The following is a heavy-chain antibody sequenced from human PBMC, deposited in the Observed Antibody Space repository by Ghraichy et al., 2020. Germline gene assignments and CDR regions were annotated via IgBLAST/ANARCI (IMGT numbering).Heavy chain of an antibody. V-gene: IGHV3-7*01. CDR3: ARVDFWKGSFDY. CDR1: GFTFSGYW. J-gene: IGHJ4*02. Sequence: GGSLRLSCVASGFTFSGYWMSWVRQAPGRGLEWVANIKQDGSEKYYLDSVKGRFTISRDNAKNSLFLQMKSLRAEDTAVYYCARVDFWKGSFDYWGQGTLVTVSS. D-gene: IGHD3-3*01. CDR2: IKQDGSEK.